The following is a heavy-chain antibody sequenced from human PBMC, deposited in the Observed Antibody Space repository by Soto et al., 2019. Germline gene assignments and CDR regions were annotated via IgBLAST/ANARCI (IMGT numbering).Heavy chain of an antibody. CDR1: GFTFSRYG. CDR2: ISYDGSNK. CDR3: AKGSDSSGYWYFDL. D-gene: IGHD3-22*01. Sequence: VGSLRLSCAASGFTFSRYGMHWVRQAPGKGLEWVAVISYDGSNKYYADSVKGRFTISRDNSKNTLYLQMNSLRAEDTAVYYCAKGSDSSGYWYFDLWGRGTLVTVSS. V-gene: IGHV3-30*18. J-gene: IGHJ2*01.